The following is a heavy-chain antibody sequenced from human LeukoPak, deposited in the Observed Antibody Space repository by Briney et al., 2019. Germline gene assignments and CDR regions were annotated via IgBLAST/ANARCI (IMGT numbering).Heavy chain of an antibody. Sequence: PSETLSLTCTVSGGSISSSSYYWGWIRQPPGKGLEWIGSIYYSGSTYYNPSLKGRVTISVDTSKNQFSLKLSSVTAADTAVYYCARDSRGIAAAGGWGQGTLVTVSS. CDR1: GGSISSSSYY. CDR3: ARDSRGIAAAGG. J-gene: IGHJ4*02. CDR2: IYYSGST. V-gene: IGHV4-39*07. D-gene: IGHD6-13*01.